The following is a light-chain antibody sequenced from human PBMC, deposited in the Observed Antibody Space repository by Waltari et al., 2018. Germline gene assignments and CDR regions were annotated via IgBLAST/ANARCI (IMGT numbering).Light chain of an antibody. CDR1: QSISYW. CDR3: QQYNTYSQFT. J-gene: IGKJ3*01. CDR2: KAT. V-gene: IGKV1-5*03. Sequence: DIQMTQSPSTLSAFVGVRVNITCRASQSISYWLAWLQQKPGKAPKLLIYKATNLQSGVPSRFSGSGSGTEFTLTISSLQPDDFATYYCQQYNTYSQFTFGPGTKLDIK.